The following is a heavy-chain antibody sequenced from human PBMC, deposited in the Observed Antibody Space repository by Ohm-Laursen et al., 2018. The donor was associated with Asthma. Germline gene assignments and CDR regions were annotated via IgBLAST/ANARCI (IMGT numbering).Heavy chain of an antibody. V-gene: IGHV1-18*04. CDR3: ARFKGRIAVAGGYYGMDV. D-gene: IGHD6-19*01. Sequence: SVKVSCKASGYTFTSYGISWVRQAPGQGLEWMGWISAYNGNTNYAQKLQGRVTMTTDTSTSTAYMELRSLRSDDTAVYYCARFKGRIAVAGGYYGMDVWGQGTTVTVSS. CDR2: ISAYNGNT. J-gene: IGHJ6*02. CDR1: GYTFTSYG.